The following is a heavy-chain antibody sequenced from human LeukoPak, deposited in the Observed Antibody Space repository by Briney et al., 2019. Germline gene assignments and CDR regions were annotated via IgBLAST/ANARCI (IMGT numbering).Heavy chain of an antibody. CDR3: AKDVKGYYYYYGMDV. V-gene: IGHV3-9*01. J-gene: IGHJ6*02. CDR1: GFTFDDYA. CDR2: ISWNSGSI. Sequence: GRSLRLSCAASGFTFDDYAMHWVRQAPGKGLEWVSGISWNSGSIGYADSVKGRFTISRDNAKNSLYLQMNSLRAEDTALYYCAKDVKGYYYYYGMDVWGRGTTVTVSS.